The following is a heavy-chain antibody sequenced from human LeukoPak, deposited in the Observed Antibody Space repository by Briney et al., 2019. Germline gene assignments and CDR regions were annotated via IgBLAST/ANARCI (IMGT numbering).Heavy chain of an antibody. D-gene: IGHD6-19*01. V-gene: IGHV3-30*18. J-gene: IGHJ4*02. CDR2: ISYDGSNK. Sequence: GGSLRLSCAASGFTFSSYGMHWVRQAPGKGLEWVAVISYDGSNKYYADSVKGRFTISRDNSRNTLYLQMNSLRAEDTAVYYCAKDLPAVAGLDYWGQGTLVTVSS. CDR3: AKDLPAVAGLDY. CDR1: GFTFSSYG.